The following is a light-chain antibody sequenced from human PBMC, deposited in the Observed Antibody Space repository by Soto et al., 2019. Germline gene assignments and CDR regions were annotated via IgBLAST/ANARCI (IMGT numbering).Light chain of an antibody. CDR1: QSVSSN. V-gene: IGKV3-15*01. J-gene: IGKJ4*01. CDR3: QQYNNWTLT. CDR2: GAS. Sequence: EIVMTQSPVTLSVSPGERATLSCRASQSVSSNLAWYQQKPGQAPRLLIYGASTRATGIPARFSGSGSGTEFTLTISSLQSEDFAVYYCQQYNNWTLTFGGGTKVEIK.